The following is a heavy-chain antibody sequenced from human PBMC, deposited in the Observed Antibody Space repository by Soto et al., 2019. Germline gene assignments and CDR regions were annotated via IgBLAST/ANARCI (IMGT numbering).Heavy chain of an antibody. D-gene: IGHD3-9*01. CDR3: AGGTGCLSDS. CDR2: IKQDGSEK. V-gene: IGHV3-7*05. J-gene: IGHJ4*02. CDR1: GFTFSSYW. Sequence: EVQLVESGGGLVQPGGSLRLSCTASGFTFSSYWMNWVRQAPGKGLEWVANIKQDGSEKYYVDSVKGRFTISRDNAKNSLYLQINSLSAEDTAVYYCAGGTGCLSDSWGQGTLVTVSS.